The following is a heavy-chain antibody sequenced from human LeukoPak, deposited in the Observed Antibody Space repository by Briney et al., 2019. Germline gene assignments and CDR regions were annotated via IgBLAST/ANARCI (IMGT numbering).Heavy chain of an antibody. V-gene: IGHV1-18*04. D-gene: IGHD2-15*01. CDR2: ISAYNGNT. J-gene: IGHJ6*02. Sequence: ASVKVSCKASGYTFTSYGISWVRQAPGQGLEWMGWISAYNGNTNYAQKLQGRVTITTDTSTSTAYMELRSLRSDDTAVYYCARDGVVVAADYYYYGMDVWGQGTTVTVSS. CDR3: ARDGVVVAADYYYYGMDV. CDR1: GYTFTSYG.